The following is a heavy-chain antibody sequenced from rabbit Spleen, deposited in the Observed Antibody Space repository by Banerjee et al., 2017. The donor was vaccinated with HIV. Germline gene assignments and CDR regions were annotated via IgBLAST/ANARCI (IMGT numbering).Heavy chain of an antibody. CDR3: ARGYADSSGLPTYYFNW. Sequence: EQLVESGGGLVQPWGSLKLSCKASGFDFSTYGVNWVRQASGKGLEWIGYIDPVFGVTYYANWVNGRFTISSHNAQNTLYLQLNSLTAADTATYFCARGYADSSGLPTYYFNWWGQGTLVTVS. D-gene: IGHD8-1*01. J-gene: IGHJ4*01. CDR2: IDPVFGVT. CDR1: GFDFSTYG. V-gene: IGHV1S47*01.